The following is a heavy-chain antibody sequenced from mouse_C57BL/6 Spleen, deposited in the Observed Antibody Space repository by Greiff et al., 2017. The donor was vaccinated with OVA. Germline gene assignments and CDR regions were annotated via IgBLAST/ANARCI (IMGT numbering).Heavy chain of an antibody. CDR3: AKSGGDYYFDY. D-gene: IGHD2-13*01. Sequence: EVHLVESEGGLVQPGSSMKLSCTASGFTFSDYYMPWVRQVPEKGLEWVANINYDGSSTYYLDSLKGRFIISRDNAKNILYLQMSSLKSEDTATYYCAKSGGDYYFDYWGQGTTLTVSS. V-gene: IGHV5-16*01. CDR1: GFTFSDYY. CDR2: INYDGSST. J-gene: IGHJ2*01.